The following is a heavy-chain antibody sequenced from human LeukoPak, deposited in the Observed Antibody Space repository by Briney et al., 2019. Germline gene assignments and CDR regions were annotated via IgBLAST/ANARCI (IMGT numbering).Heavy chain of an antibody. CDR2: INHSGST. CDR3: ARYCSSTSCSNGYYYYYGMDV. CDR1: GGSFSGYY. Sequence: TPSETLSLTCAVYGGSFSGYYWSWIRQPPGKGLEWIGEINHSGSTNYNPSLKSRVTISVDTSKNQFSLKLSSVTAADTAVYYCARYCSSTSCSNGYYYYYGMDVWGQGTTVTVSS. D-gene: IGHD2-2*01. J-gene: IGHJ6*02. V-gene: IGHV4-34*01.